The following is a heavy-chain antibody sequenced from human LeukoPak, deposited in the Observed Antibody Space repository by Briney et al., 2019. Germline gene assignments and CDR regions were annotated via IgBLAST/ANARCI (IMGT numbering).Heavy chain of an antibody. CDR1: GYTFTSYD. J-gene: IGHJ6*02. D-gene: IGHD6-6*01. CDR2: MNPNSGNT. CDR3: ARVREYSSSHKGYYYYYYGMDA. V-gene: IGHV1-8*01. Sequence: ASVKVSCKASGYTFTSYDINWVRQATGQGLEWMGWMNPNSGNTGYAQKFQGRGTMTRNTSISTAYMELSSLRSEDTAVYYCARVREYSSSHKGYYYYYYGMDAWGQGTTVTVSS.